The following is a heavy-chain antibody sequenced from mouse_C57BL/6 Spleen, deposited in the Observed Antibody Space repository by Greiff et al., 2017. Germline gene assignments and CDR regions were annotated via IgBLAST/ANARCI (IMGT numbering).Heavy chain of an antibody. CDR1: GFTFSDYY. Sequence: EVQRVESGGGLVQPGGSLKLSCAASGFTFSDYYMYWVRQTPEKRLEWVAYISNGGGSTYYPDTVKGRFTISRDNAKNTLYLQMSRLKSEDTAMYYCARDITLAYWGQGTLVTVSA. CDR2: ISNGGGST. CDR3: ARDITLAY. V-gene: IGHV5-12*01. J-gene: IGHJ3*01.